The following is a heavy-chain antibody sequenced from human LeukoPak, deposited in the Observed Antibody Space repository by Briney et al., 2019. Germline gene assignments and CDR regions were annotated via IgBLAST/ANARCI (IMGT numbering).Heavy chain of an antibody. CDR2: ITGTGSTT. Sequence: GGSLRLSCSASGFSFSTYAMSWFRQAPGKGLNGVSRITGTGSTTQYAESVKGRFTISRDNSRNTLYLQMNSLRVEDTAVYYCARQPNWNDLGRFDPWGQGTLVTVSS. D-gene: IGHD1-1*01. V-gene: IGHV3-23*01. CDR1: GFSFSTYA. CDR3: ARQPNWNDLGRFDP. J-gene: IGHJ5*02.